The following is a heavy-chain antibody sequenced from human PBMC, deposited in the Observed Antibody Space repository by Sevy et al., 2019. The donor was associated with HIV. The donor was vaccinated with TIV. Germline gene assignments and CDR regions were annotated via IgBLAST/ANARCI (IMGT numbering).Heavy chain of an antibody. V-gene: IGHV1-2*07. CDR2: INPNRGGT. J-gene: IGHJ6*02. D-gene: IGHD1-26*01. CDR3: ARGMNSYFLANGMDV. Sequence: AAVKVSCKAYGYTFSDYYMHWVGQAPGQGLEWMGWINPNRGGTNYPHKFQGRVTMTRDTSISTAYMELSSLRSVDSAIYYCARGMNSYFLANGMDVWGQGTLVSVSS. CDR1: GYTFSDYY.